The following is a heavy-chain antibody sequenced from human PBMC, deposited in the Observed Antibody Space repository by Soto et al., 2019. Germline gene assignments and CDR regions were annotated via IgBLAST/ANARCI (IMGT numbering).Heavy chain of an antibody. CDR1: GFTCSSYW. CDR3: GRNFLT. Sequence: WGSLRLSCAASGFTCSSYWMSWVRQAPGKGLEWVANIKEDGSQKYYVDSVKGRFTISRDNAKNSLYLQMNSLRAEDTAVYYCGRNFLTGGQGTVVTVSS. V-gene: IGHV3-7*01. D-gene: IGHD3-16*01. J-gene: IGHJ4*02. CDR2: IKEDGSQK.